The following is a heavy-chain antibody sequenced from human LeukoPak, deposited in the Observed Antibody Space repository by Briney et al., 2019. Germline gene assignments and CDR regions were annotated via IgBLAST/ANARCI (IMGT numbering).Heavy chain of an antibody. Sequence: SETLSLTCTVSGGSISSSSYYWGWIRQPPGKGLEWIGSIYYSGSTYYNPSLKSRVTISVDTSKNQFSLKLSSVTAADTAVYYCARAEAVAAPCDYWGQGTLVTVSS. CDR1: GGSISSSSYY. J-gene: IGHJ4*02. D-gene: IGHD6-19*01. CDR2: IYYSGST. CDR3: ARAEAVAAPCDY. V-gene: IGHV4-39*07.